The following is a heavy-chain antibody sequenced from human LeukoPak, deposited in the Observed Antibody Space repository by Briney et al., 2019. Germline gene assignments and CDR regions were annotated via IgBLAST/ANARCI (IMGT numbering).Heavy chain of an antibody. CDR3: ARDLGGYSYGGYYYYGMDV. CDR1: GATFSSYT. CDR2: IIPILGIA. Sequence: SVKVSCKASGATFSSYTISWVRQAPGQGLEWMGRIIPILGIANYAQKFQGRVTITADKSTSTAYMELSSLRSEDTAVYYCARDLGGYSYGGYYYYGMDVWGQGTTVTVSS. V-gene: IGHV1-69*04. D-gene: IGHD5-18*01. J-gene: IGHJ6*02.